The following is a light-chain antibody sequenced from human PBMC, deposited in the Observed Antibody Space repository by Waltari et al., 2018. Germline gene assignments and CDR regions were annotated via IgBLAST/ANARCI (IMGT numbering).Light chain of an antibody. V-gene: IGLV2-23*02. CDR3: CSYAGSRTYV. CDR2: EVS. CDR1: SNDVGNFNL. J-gene: IGLJ1*01. Sequence: QSALTQPASVSGSPGQSIPISCTGTSNDVGNFNLVSWYQQHPGKVPKLIIYEVSKRPSGVSNHFSGSKSGNTASLTISGLRAEDEADYYCCSYAGSRTYVFGTGTKVTVL.